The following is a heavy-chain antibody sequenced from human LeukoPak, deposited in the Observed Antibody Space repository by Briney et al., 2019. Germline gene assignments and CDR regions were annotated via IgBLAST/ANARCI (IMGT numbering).Heavy chain of an antibody. V-gene: IGHV4-34*01. CDR3: ARSYGDYVWFSAFDI. CDR2: INHSGST. D-gene: IGHD4-17*01. J-gene: IGHJ3*02. Sequence: SETLSLTYAVYGGSFSGYYWSWIRQPPGKGLEWIGEINHSGSTNYNPSLKSRVTISVDTSKNQFSLKLSSVTAADTAVYYCARSYGDYVWFSAFDIWGQGTMVTVSS. CDR1: GGSFSGYY.